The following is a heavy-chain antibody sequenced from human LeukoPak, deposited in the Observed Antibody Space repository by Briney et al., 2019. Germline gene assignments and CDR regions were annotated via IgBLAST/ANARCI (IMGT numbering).Heavy chain of an antibody. Sequence: PSETLSLTCTVSGGSISSYYWSWIRQPPGKGLEWIGYIYYSGSTNYNPSLKSRDTISVDTSKNQFSLKLSSVTAADTAVYYCARVGATYYDFWSGYYTGYYFDYWGQGTLVTVSS. CDR2: IYYSGST. V-gene: IGHV4-59*01. CDR3: ARVGATYYDFWSGYYTGYYFDY. CDR1: GGSISSYY. D-gene: IGHD3-3*01. J-gene: IGHJ4*02.